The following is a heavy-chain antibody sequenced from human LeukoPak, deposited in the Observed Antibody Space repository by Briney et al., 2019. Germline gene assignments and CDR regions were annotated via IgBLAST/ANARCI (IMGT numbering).Heavy chain of an antibody. CDR2: IYTTGNT. D-gene: IGHD3-9*01. Sequence: PGGSLRLSCTVSGFTVSSNSMSWVRQAPGKGLEWVSFIYTTGNTHNSDSVKGRFTISRDNAKNTLYLQMNSLRAEDTAVYYCARGQTYYDILTGYPYYYYYMDVWGKGTTVTVSS. CDR1: GFTVSSNS. V-gene: IGHV3-53*01. J-gene: IGHJ6*03. CDR3: ARGQTYYDILTGYPYYYYYMDV.